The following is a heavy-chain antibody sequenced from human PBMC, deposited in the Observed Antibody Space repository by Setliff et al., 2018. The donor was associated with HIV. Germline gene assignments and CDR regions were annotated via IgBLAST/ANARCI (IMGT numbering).Heavy chain of an antibody. CDR1: GFTFSSYS. D-gene: IGHD3-22*01. J-gene: IGHJ1*01. V-gene: IGHV3-48*01. CDR3: VRDASPDYDSGGYSAGGH. Sequence: GGSLRLSCAASGFTFSSYSMNWVRQAPGKGLEWVSYIGGSGSAIYYADSVKGRFTISRDNAKNSLYLQLNSLRAEDTAVYYCVRDASPDYDSGGYSAGGHWGRGPWSPSPQ. CDR2: IGGSGSAI.